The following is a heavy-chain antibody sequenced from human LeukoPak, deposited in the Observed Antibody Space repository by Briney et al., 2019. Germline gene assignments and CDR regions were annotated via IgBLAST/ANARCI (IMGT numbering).Heavy chain of an antibody. J-gene: IGHJ4*02. CDR3: ARGGEVCSSSSCYRGHDY. CDR2: INPNSGGT. D-gene: IGHD2-2*01. CDR1: GYTFTGYY. V-gene: IGHV1-2*02. Sequence: GASVKVSCKASGYTFTGYYMHWVRQAPGQGLEWMGWINPNSGGTTYGQKFQGRVTMTRDTSTSTAYMELSRLRSDDTAVYYCARGGEVCSSSSCYRGHDYWGQGTLVTVSS.